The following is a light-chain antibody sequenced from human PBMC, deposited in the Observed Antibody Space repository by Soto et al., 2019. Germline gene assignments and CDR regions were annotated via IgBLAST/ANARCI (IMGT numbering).Light chain of an antibody. CDR2: AAS. CDR3: QQYNSAPNT. CDR1: QGISNY. Sequence: DIQMTQSPSSLSASVGVRVTIACRASQGISNYLAWYQQKPGKVAQLLSYAASTLQSGVPSRFSGSGSGTNFTLTISTRKPEHGANYYCQQYNSAPNTLGQGTKVEI. J-gene: IGKJ1*01. V-gene: IGKV1-27*01.